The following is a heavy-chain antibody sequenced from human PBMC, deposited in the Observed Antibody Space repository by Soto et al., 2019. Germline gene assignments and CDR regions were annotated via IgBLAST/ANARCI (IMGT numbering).Heavy chain of an antibody. CDR1: GFTFSSYW. J-gene: IGHJ6*03. Sequence: GGSLRLSCAASGFTFSSYWMHWVRQAPGKGLVWVSRINSDGSSTSYADSVKGRFTISRDNAKNTLYLQMNSLRAEDTAVYYCARVAVVVVPAAMYYYYYYMDVWGKGTTVTVSS. CDR2: INSDGSST. D-gene: IGHD2-2*01. V-gene: IGHV3-74*01. CDR3: ARVAVVVVPAAMYYYYYYMDV.